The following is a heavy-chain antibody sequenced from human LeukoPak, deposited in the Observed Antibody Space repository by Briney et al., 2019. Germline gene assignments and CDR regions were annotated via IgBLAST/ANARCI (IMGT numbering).Heavy chain of an antibody. Sequence: PSETLSLTCAVYGGFFSGYYWSWIRQPPGKGLEWIGEINHSGSTNYNPSLKSRVTISGDTSKNQFSLKLSSVTAADTAVYFCARVGYSYVINDWSRTGLGAYATKLYYHMDVWGKGTTVTVSS. J-gene: IGHJ6*03. V-gene: IGHV4-34*01. CDR1: GGFFSGYY. CDR3: ARVGYSYVINDWSRTGLGAYATKLYYHMDV. CDR2: INHSGST. D-gene: IGHD5-18*01.